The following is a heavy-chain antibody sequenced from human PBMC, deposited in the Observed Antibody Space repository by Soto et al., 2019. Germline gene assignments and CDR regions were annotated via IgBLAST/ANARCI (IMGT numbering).Heavy chain of an antibody. J-gene: IGHJ4*02. V-gene: IGHV4-39*01. CDR1: GGSISSSSYY. Sequence: SETLSLTCTVSGGSISSSSYYWGWIRQPPGKGLEWIGSIYYSGSTYYNPSLKSRVTISVDTSKNQFSLKLSSVTAADTAVYYCARLGYDSSGVDYWGQGTLVTVSS. CDR2: IYYSGST. CDR3: ARLGYDSSGVDY. D-gene: IGHD3-22*01.